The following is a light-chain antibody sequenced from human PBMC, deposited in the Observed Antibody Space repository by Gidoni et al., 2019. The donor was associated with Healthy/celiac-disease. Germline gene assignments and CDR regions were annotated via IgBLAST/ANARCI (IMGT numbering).Light chain of an antibody. Sequence: DSVMTKSPDSRAVSLGERATINCKSSQSVLYSSNNKKYLAWYQQKPGQPPKLLIYWASTRESGVPDRFSGSGSGTDFTLTISSLQAEDVAVYYCQQYYSTPLAFGPGTKVDIK. CDR2: WAS. CDR1: QSVLYSSNNKKY. J-gene: IGKJ3*01. CDR3: QQYYSTPLA. V-gene: IGKV4-1*01.